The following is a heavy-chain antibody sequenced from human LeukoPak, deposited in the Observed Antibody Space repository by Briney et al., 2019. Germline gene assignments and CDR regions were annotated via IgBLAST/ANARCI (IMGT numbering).Heavy chain of an antibody. V-gene: IGHV4-4*02. CDR2: IFHSGNT. J-gene: IGHJ6*02. Sequence: SETLSLTCDVSGGSRINAGWWSWVRQPPGKGLEWIGEIFHSGNTKYNPSLESRVTISVDKSNHQFTLEMKSVTAADTAIYYCARDLGYYYGLDIWSRGTTVTVSS. D-gene: IGHD3-16*01. CDR3: ARDLGYYYGLDI. CDR1: GGSRINAGW.